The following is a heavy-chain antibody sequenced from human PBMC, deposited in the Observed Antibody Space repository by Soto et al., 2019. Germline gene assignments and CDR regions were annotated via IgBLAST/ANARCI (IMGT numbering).Heavy chain of an antibody. V-gene: IGHV3-30-3*01. CDR2: MSYDGTNK. Sequence: QVQLVESGGGVVQPGRSLRLSCAASGFTFSSYAMHWVRQAPGKVLEWVAVMSYDGTNKYYEDSVKGRFTLSRYSSKNTLNLQMSSLRAEDTAVYYCARGGYCNSSSCYRYGMDVWGQGTTVTVS. CDR1: GFTFSSYA. CDR3: ARGGYCNSSSCYRYGMDV. D-gene: IGHD2-2*03. J-gene: IGHJ6*02.